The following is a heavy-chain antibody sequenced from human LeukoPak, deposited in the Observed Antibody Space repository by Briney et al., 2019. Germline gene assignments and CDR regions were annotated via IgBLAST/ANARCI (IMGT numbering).Heavy chain of an antibody. Sequence: ASVKVSCKASGYTFTSYGISWVRQAPGQGLEWMGWISAYNGNTNYAQKFQGRVTMTRDTSISTAYMELSRLRSDDTAVYYCARTSGTPYYYDSSGRGAFDIWGQGTMVTVSS. J-gene: IGHJ3*02. CDR2: ISAYNGNT. CDR3: ARTSGTPYYYDSSGRGAFDI. V-gene: IGHV1-18*01. D-gene: IGHD3-22*01. CDR1: GYTFTSYG.